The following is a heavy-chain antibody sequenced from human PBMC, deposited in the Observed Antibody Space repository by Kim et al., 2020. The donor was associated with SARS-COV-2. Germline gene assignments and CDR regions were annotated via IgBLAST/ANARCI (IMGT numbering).Heavy chain of an antibody. J-gene: IGHJ4*02. D-gene: IGHD3-3*01. CDR2: IYYSGST. CDR1: GDSISSYY. V-gene: IGHV4-59*01. Sequence: SETLSLTCTVSGDSISSYYWSWIRQPPGKGLEWIGYIYYSGSTKYNPSLKSRVTISVDTSKNQFSLKLSSVTAADTAVYYCARGLPGTIFGVVAIDYWGQGTLVTVSS. CDR3: ARGLPGTIFGVVAIDY.